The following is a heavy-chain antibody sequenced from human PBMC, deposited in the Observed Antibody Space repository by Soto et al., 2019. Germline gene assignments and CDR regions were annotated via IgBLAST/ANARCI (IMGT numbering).Heavy chain of an antibody. V-gene: IGHV1-3*01. Sequence: ASVKVSCKAPGYTFTSYAMHWVRQAPGQRLEWMGFINAVNGNTKYSQKFQGRVTITGETSASTDYMELSSLRSEDTAVYYCARDTLYDSSGYYYVAYNWFYXWGQGTLVTVSX. D-gene: IGHD3-22*01. J-gene: IGHJ5*02. CDR2: INAVNGNT. CDR1: GYTFTSYA. CDR3: ARDTLYDSSGYYYVAYNWFYX.